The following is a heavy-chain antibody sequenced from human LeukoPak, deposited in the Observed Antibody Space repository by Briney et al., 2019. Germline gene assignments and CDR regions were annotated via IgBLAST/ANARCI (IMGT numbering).Heavy chain of an antibody. CDR2: ISTYSGNT. J-gene: IGHJ4*01. D-gene: IGHD6-19*01. CDR1: GYTFTSYG. Sequence: EASVKVSCKASGYTFTSYGISWVRQAPGQGLEWMGWISTYSGNTNYAQKLQGRVTMTTDTSTSTAYMELRSLRSDDTAVYYCARDPHEFSSGWSHFDYWGHGTLVTVSS. V-gene: IGHV1-18*01. CDR3: ARDPHEFSSGWSHFDY.